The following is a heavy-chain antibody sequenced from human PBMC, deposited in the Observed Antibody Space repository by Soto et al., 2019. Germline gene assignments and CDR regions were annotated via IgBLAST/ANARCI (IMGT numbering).Heavy chain of an antibody. D-gene: IGHD6-6*01. J-gene: IGHJ4*02. V-gene: IGHV1-69*13. CDR1: GGTFSSYA. Sequence: SVKVSCKASGGTFSSYAISWVRQAPGQGLEWMGGIIPIFGTANYAQKFQGRVTITADESTSTAYMELSSLRSEDTAVYYCARDLLEYSSSGHSEHWGQGTLVTISS. CDR2: IIPIFGTA. CDR3: ARDLLEYSSSGHSEH.